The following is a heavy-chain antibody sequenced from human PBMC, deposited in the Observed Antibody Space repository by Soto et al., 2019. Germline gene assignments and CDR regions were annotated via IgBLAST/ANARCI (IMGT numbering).Heavy chain of an antibody. CDR3: TRGLFSGSSYSGSWYYFDS. CDR2: IYYSGST. CDR1: GGSISSGDYY. D-gene: IGHD1-26*01. J-gene: IGHJ4*02. Sequence: SETLSLTCTVSGGSISSGDYYWSWIRQHPGKGLEWIGYIYYSGSTYYNPSLKSRVSISVDRSKNQFSLKLSSVTAADTAVYYCTRGLFSGSSYSGSWYYFDSWGQGTMVTVSS. V-gene: IGHV4-31*03.